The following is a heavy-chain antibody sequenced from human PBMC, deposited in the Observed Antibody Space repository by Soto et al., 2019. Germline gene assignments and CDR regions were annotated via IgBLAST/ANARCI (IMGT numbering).Heavy chain of an antibody. CDR2: IYHIGSP. V-gene: IGHV4-4*02. Sequence: SDTLSLTGAVSGGSISSSNWWSWVRQPPGTGLEWIGEIYHIGSPNYNPPLKTRVAIPVNKAKNPLSLKRSSVTAAAPTVYYCASNGPGYSNYYHYYYGMDVWVQGTTVTASS. D-gene: IGHD4-4*01. CDR3: ASNGPGYSNYYHYYYGMDV. CDR1: GGSISSSNW. J-gene: IGHJ6*02.